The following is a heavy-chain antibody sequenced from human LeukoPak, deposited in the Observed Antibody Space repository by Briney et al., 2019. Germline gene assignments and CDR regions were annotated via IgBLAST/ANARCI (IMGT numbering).Heavy chain of an antibody. CDR2: ISGRGGST. D-gene: IGHD2-2*01. J-gene: IGHJ4*02. CDR1: GSTFSSYA. Sequence: GGSLRLSCAASGSTFSSYAMSWVRQAPGKGLEWVSAISGRGGSTYYADSVKGRFTISRDNSKNTLYLQMNSLRAEDTAVYYCAKADCSSTSCSSDYWGQGTLVTVSS. V-gene: IGHV3-23*01. CDR3: AKADCSSTSCSSDY.